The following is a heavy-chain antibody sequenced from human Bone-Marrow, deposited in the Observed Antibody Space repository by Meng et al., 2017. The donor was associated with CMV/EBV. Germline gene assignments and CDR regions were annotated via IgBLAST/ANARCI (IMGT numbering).Heavy chain of an antibody. Sequence: SETLSLTCTVSGGSISSGDYYWSWIRQPPGKGLEWIGYIYYSGSTYYNPSLKSRVTISVDTSKNQFSLKLSSVTAADTAVYYCARGRLDFWSGYHNYYYGMDVWGQGTTVTVS. D-gene: IGHD3-3*01. CDR3: ARGRLDFWSGYHNYYYGMDV. CDR2: IYYSGST. J-gene: IGHJ6*02. CDR1: GGSISSGDYY. V-gene: IGHV4-30-4*02.